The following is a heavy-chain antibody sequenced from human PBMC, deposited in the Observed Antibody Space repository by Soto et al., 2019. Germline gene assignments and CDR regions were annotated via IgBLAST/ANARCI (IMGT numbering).Heavy chain of an antibody. D-gene: IGHD2-15*01. CDR3: AGTRPYCSGGNCFFDYFYGMDV. Sequence: QVHLQESGPGLVKPSETLSLTCTVSGDSITSYYWSWIRQPPGKGLEWIGDIYYSGRTNYSPSLRSRVPISVDTSEKQFSLKLNSVTAADTAVYYCAGTRPYCSGGNCFFDYFYGMDVWGQGTTVTVSS. J-gene: IGHJ6*02. CDR2: IYYSGRT. CDR1: GDSITSYY. V-gene: IGHV4-59*08.